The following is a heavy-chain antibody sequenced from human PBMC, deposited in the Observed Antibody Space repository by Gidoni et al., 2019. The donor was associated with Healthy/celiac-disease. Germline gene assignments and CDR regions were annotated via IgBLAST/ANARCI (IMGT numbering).Heavy chain of an antibody. J-gene: IGHJ4*02. CDR2: IYYSGST. CDR3: AREGLGDYDPGFDY. CDR1: GGSISSYY. D-gene: IGHD4-17*01. V-gene: IGHV4-59*01. Sequence: QVQLQESGPGLVKPSETLSLTCTVSGGSISSYYWSWLRQPPGKGLEWIGYIYYSGSTNYNPSLKSRVTISVDTSKNQFSLKLSSGTAADTAVYYCAREGLGDYDPGFDYWGQGTLVTVSS.